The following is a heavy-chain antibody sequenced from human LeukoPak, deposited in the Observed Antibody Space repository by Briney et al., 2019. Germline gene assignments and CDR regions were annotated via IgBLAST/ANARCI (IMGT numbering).Heavy chain of an antibody. J-gene: IGHJ5*02. V-gene: IGHV4-59*01. CDR2: IYYSGST. CDR1: GGSIISYY. D-gene: IGHD3-3*01. CDR3: ARGTYDFGFNWFDP. Sequence: SETLSLPCTVSGGSIISYYWSWIRQPPGKGLEWIGYIYYSGSTNYNPSLKSRVTISVDTSKNQFSLKLSSVTAADTAVYYCARGTYDFGFNWFDPWGQGTLVTVSS.